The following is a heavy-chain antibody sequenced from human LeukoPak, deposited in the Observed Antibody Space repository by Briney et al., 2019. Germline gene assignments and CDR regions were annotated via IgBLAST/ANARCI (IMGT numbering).Heavy chain of an antibody. V-gene: IGHV3-23*01. J-gene: IGHJ6*03. Sequence: GGSLRLSCAASGFTFSSYAMSWVRQAPGKGLEWVSAISGSGGSTYYADSVKGRFTISRDNSKNTLYLQMNSLRAEDTAVYYCAKKDSRELLRYYYYMDFWGKGATVTVSS. CDR1: GFTFSSYA. D-gene: IGHD1-7*01. CDR2: ISGSGGST. CDR3: AKKDSRELLRYYYYMDF.